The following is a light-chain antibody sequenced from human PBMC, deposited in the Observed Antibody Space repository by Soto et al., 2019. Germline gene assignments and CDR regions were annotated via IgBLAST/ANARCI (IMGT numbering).Light chain of an antibody. CDR3: SSYAISNTRV. V-gene: IGLV2-14*03. Sequence: QSALTQPASVSGSPGQTITISCTGTSSDVGGYNSVSWYQQYPGKAPQLLIYDVSYRPSGISSRFSGSKSGNTASLTVSGLQADDEADYYCSSYAISNTRVFGGWTKVTVL. CDR1: SSDVGGYNS. CDR2: DVS. J-gene: IGLJ2*01.